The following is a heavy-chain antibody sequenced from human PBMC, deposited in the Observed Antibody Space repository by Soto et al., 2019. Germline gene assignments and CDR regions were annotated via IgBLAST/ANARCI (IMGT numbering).Heavy chain of an antibody. D-gene: IGHD3-9*01. Sequence: GGSLRLSCAASGFTFSSYAMSWVRQSPGKGLEWVSAISGSGGSTYFADSVKGRFTISRDNSKNTLYLQMNSLRAEDTAVYYCAKLANYDILTGYYRYWGQGTLVTVSS. CDR2: ISGSGGST. CDR1: GFTFSSYA. CDR3: AKLANYDILTGYYRY. J-gene: IGHJ4*02. V-gene: IGHV3-23*01.